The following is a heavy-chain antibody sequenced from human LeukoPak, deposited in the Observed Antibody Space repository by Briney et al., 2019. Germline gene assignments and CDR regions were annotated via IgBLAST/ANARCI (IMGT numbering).Heavy chain of an antibody. CDR2: FIPIFGTA. V-gene: IGHV1-69*05. CDR3: ARDFRGDSCGGDCFAY. CDR1: GGTFSSYA. J-gene: IGHJ4*02. D-gene: IGHD2-21*01. Sequence: SVKVSCKASGGTFSSYAISWVRQAPGQGLEWMGRFIPIFGTANYAQKFQGRVSITTDESTSTAYMELSSLRSEDTALYYCARDFRGDSCGGDCFAYWGQGTLVTVSS.